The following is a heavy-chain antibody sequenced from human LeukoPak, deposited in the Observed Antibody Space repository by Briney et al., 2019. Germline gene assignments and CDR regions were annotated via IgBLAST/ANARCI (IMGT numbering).Heavy chain of an antibody. D-gene: IGHD1-7*01. CDR3: ARDMYRAGNCYMDV. CDR2: INPNSGGT. V-gene: IGHV1-2*02. J-gene: IGHJ6*03. CDR1: RYTFNRYY. Sequence: AAVTVPYKASRYTFNRYYMHWVRQAPGHAREWMGWINPNSGGTNYAQKFQGRVTMTRDTSSSTAYMELSRLRSDDTAVYYCARDMYRAGNCYMDVWGKGTTVTVSS.